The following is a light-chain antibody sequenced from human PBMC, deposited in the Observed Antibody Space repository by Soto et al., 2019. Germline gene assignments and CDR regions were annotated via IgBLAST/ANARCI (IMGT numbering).Light chain of an antibody. J-gene: IGLJ2*01. V-gene: IGLV3-21*04. CDR2: YDN. CDR3: QVWDSGSDHPV. Sequence: SYELTQPPSVSVAPGWTASLTCGGNNIGSFNVHWYQQRPGQAPVLVMYYDNDRPSGIPERFSGSNSRNTATLTISGVEAGDEADYYYQVWDSGSDHPVFGGGTKLTVL. CDR1: NIGSFN.